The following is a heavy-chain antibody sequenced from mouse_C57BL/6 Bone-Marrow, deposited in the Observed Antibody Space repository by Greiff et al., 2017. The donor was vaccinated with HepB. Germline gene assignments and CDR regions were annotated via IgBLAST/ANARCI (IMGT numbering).Heavy chain of an antibody. Sequence: EVHLVDSGEGLVKPGGSLKLSCAASGFTFSSYAMSWVRQTPEKRLEWVAYISSGGDYIYYADTVKGRFTISRDNARNTLYLQMRSLKSEDTAMYYCTRGGITFDYWGQGTTLTVSS. D-gene: IGHD1-1*01. CDR3: TRGGITFDY. V-gene: IGHV5-9-1*02. J-gene: IGHJ2*01. CDR2: ISSGGDYI. CDR1: GFTFSSYA.